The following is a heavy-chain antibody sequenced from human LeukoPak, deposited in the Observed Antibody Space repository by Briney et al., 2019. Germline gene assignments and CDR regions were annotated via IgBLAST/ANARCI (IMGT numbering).Heavy chain of an antibody. V-gene: IGHV3-23*01. D-gene: IGHD3-22*01. Sequence: GGSLRLSCAASGFTFSSYAMSWVRQAPGKGLEWVSAISGSGGSTYYADSVKGRFTISRDNSKNTLYLQMNSLRAEDTAVYYCASPQGYYYDSSGYPDYYYYMDVWGKGTTVTVSS. CDR2: ISGSGGST. CDR1: GFTFSSYA. J-gene: IGHJ6*03. CDR3: ASPQGYYYDSSGYPDYYYYMDV.